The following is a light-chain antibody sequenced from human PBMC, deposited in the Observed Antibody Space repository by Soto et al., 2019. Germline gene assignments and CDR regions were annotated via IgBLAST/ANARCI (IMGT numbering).Light chain of an antibody. CDR1: NIGSKS. CDR2: YDN. Sequence: LTQPPSVSGAPGKTARITCGGNNIGSKSVHWYQQKPGQAPRLVISYDNDRPSGIPERFSGSDSGNTATLTISRVEVGDEADYYCQVWDSSSDHVVFGGGTKLTVL. J-gene: IGLJ3*02. CDR3: QVWDSSSDHVV. V-gene: IGLV3-21*04.